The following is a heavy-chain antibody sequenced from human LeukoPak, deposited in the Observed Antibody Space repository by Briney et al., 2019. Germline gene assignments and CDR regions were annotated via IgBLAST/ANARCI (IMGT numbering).Heavy chain of an antibody. V-gene: IGHV3-11*04. Sequence: PGGSLRLSCAASGFTFSDYYMSWIRQAPGKGLEWVSYISSSGSTIYYADSAKGRFTISRDDAKNSLYLQMNSLRAEDTAVYYCASASTYYDFWSGYYRVHYFDYWGQGTLVTVSS. CDR2: ISSSGSTI. CDR1: GFTFSDYY. CDR3: ASASTYYDFWSGYYRVHYFDY. D-gene: IGHD3-3*01. J-gene: IGHJ4*02.